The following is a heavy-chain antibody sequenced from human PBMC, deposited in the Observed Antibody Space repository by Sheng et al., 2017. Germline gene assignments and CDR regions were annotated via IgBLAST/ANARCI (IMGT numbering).Heavy chain of an antibody. CDR1: GFTFSSYW. CDR3: ARINPQSNV. V-gene: IGHV3-7*01. Sequence: EVQLAESGGGLVQPGGSLRLSCVVSGFTFSSYWMSWVRQAPEKGLEWVANIKPDGSEKYYADSVKGRFTISGDNARNSLFLQMNSLRAEDTAVYYCARINPQSNVW. CDR2: IKPDGSEK. J-gene: IGHJ3*01.